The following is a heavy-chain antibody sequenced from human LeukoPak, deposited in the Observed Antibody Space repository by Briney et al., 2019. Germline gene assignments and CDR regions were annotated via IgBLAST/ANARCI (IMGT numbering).Heavy chain of an antibody. CDR2: IFYGGST. Sequence: SETLSLTCTVSGASISSSSYYWGWIRQPPGKGLEWIGSIFYGGSTYNNPSLKSRVTISVDTSKNQFSLKLSSVTAADTAVYYCASVAYSYGYYFGYWGQGTLVTVSS. D-gene: IGHD5-18*01. J-gene: IGHJ4*02. CDR1: GASISSSSYY. CDR3: ASVAYSYGYYFGY. V-gene: IGHV4-39*01.